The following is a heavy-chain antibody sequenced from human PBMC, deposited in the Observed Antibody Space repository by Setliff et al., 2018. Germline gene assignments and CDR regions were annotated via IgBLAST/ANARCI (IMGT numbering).Heavy chain of an antibody. CDR1: GYTLINYG. CDR2: IGAYTGNT. CDR3: SRLVRYCTTTTCQSVPGAEV. V-gene: IGHV1-18*01. J-gene: IGHJ4*02. D-gene: IGHD2-8*01. Sequence: ASVKVSCKASGYTLINYGISWVRQAPGQGLEWMGWIGAYTGNTNYAQKFQGRVTMTTDTSTSTAYMELRSLRSDDTAVYYCSRLVRYCTTTTCQSVPGAEVWGQGTRVTVS.